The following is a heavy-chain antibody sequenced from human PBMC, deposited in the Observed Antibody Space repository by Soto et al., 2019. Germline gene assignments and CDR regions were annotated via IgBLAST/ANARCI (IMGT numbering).Heavy chain of an antibody. CDR1: GFSISTYA. V-gene: IGHV3-30*18. Sequence: SLRLYCVASGFSISTYAMHWVRQAPGKGLEWVAVISSDGTNKYYADSVKGRFTIARDNSKNTVYLYINSLGAEDTALFFCAKDKGSSGWYFDHWGQGTLVTVSS. D-gene: IGHD6-19*01. CDR2: ISSDGTNK. CDR3: AKDKGSSGWYFDH. J-gene: IGHJ4*02.